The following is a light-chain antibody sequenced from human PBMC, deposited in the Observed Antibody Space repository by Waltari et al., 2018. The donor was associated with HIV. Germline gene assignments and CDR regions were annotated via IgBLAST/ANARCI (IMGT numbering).Light chain of an antibody. V-gene: IGKV3-15*01. CDR3: QQYNNWPWT. CDR2: GAS. Sequence: DILVTQSPATLSVSPGDRATLSCRTSQSVNINLAWYQQRPGQAPILLIYGASSRAAGIAARFSASGSGTQFTLNISSLQSEDFALYYCQQYNNWPWTFGQGAKVDI. J-gene: IGKJ1*01. CDR1: QSVNIN.